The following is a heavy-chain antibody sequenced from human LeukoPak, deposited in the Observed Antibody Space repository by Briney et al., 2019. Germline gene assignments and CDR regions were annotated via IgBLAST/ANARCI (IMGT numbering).Heavy chain of an antibody. CDR2: ISGSGGST. V-gene: IGHV3-23*01. J-gene: IGHJ4*02. Sequence: GGSLRLSCAASGFTFSSYAMSWVRQAPGKGLEWVSAISGSGGSTYYADSVKGRFTISRDNSKNTLYLQMISLRAEDTAKYYCAKGGNSYGFLFDNWGQGTLVTVSS. CDR3: AKGGNSYGFLFDN. D-gene: IGHD5-18*01. CDR1: GFTFSSYA.